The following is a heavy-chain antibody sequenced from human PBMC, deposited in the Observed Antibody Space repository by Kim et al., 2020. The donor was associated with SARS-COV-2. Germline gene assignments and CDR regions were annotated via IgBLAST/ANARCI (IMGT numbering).Heavy chain of an antibody. CDR3: TREPCSGGSCFGMDV. V-gene: IGHV3-30*07. J-gene: IGHJ6*02. D-gene: IGHD2-15*01. Sequence: DPVKGRVTISRDNAKNTVYQQMSSLGAEDTAVYYCTREPCSGGSCFGMDVWGQGTTVTVSS.